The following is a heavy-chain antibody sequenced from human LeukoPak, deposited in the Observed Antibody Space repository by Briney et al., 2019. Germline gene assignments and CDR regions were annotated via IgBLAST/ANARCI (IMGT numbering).Heavy chain of an antibody. V-gene: IGHV3-33*01. CDR1: GFTFSSYT. CDR3: ARDRGGRWLQVYYFDY. CDR2: IWYDGSNK. J-gene: IGHJ4*02. Sequence: GGSLRLSCAASGFTFSSYTMHWVRQAPGKGLEWVAVIWYDGSNKYYADSVKGRFTISRDNSKNTLYLLVNSLRAEDTAMYYCARDRGGRWLQVYYFDYWGQGTLVTVSS. D-gene: IGHD5-24*01.